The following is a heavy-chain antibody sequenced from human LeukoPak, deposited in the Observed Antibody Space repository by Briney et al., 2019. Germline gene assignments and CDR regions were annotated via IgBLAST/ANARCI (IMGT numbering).Heavy chain of an antibody. D-gene: IGHD1-26*01. J-gene: IGHJ4*02. CDR3: ASSVGSTDY. Sequence: SETLSLTCSVSGGSISSNGYYWTWIRQSPGKGLEWIGEINHRGSTNQNPSLKSRVTLSVDTSKHQFSLKLTSVTAADAAVYYCASSVGSTDYWGQGTLVTVSS. CDR2: INHRGST. V-gene: IGHV4-34*01. CDR1: GGSISSNGYY.